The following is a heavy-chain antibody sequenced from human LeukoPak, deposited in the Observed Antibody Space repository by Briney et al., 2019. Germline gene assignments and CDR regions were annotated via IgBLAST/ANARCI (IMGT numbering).Heavy chain of an antibody. CDR1: GGSISSSY. J-gene: IGHJ4*02. V-gene: IGHV4-59*08. CDR2: IYYSGST. Sequence: KSSETLSLTCTVSGGSISSSYWSWIRQAPGKGLEWIGYIYYSGSTGYNPSLKSRVTISVDTSKNQFSLELTSVTAAGTAVYYCARHASRYDSSGYYYFDYWGQGTLVTVSS. CDR3: ARHASRYDSSGYYYFDY. D-gene: IGHD3-22*01.